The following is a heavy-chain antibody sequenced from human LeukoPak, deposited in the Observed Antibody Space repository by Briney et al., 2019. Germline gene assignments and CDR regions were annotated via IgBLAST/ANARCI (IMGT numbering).Heavy chain of an antibody. D-gene: IGHD3-3*01. V-gene: IGHV3-30*03. Sequence: GRSLRLSCAASGFTFSSYGMHWVRQAPGKGLEWVAVISYDGSNKYYADSVKGRFTISRDNSKNTLYLQMNSLRAEDTAVYYCARRYDFWSGYPPPLDYWGQGTLVTVSS. CDR2: ISYDGSNK. J-gene: IGHJ4*02. CDR3: ARRYDFWSGYPPPLDY. CDR1: GFTFSSYG.